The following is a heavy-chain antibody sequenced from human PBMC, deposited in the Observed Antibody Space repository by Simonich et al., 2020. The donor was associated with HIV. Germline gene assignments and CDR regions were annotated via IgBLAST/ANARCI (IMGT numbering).Heavy chain of an antibody. CDR2: VHPEDSET. V-gene: IGHV1-69-2*01. CDR1: GYTFTYSY. CDR3: ATDSEYGDYLFDY. Sequence: VQLVQSGAEVKKPGATVKISCTVSGYTFTYSYIHWVQQAPGKGPEWRGLVHPEDSETIYAKNFQDRVTITADTSTDTAYMELSSLRSEDTAVYYCATDSEYGDYLFDYWGQGTLVSVSS. J-gene: IGHJ4*02. D-gene: IGHD4-17*01.